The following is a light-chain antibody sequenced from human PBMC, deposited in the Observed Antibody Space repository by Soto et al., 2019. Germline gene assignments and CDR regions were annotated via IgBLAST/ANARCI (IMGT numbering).Light chain of an antibody. Sequence: DIQMTQSPSSPSASVGDRVTITCRASQSISSWLAWYQQKPGKAPKLLIFDAFSLESGVPSRFSGSRSGTEFTLTISSLQPDDYATYYCQQYNSYSPLTFGGGTKVDIK. CDR3: QQYNSYSPLT. CDR2: DAF. V-gene: IGKV1-5*01. J-gene: IGKJ4*01. CDR1: QSISSW.